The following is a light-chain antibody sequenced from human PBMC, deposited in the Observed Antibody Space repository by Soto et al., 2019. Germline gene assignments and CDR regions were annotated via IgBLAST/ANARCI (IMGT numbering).Light chain of an antibody. Sequence: QSLLTQPPSVSAAPGQKVTISCSGSSSNIGGNSVSWYQQLPGTAPKLLIYDDDKRPSGIPDRFSCSKSGTSATLGITGFQTGDEADYYCGSWDSSLSAYVFATGTKVTVL. V-gene: IGLV1-51*01. CDR1: SSNIGGNS. CDR3: GSWDSSLSAYV. CDR2: DDD. J-gene: IGLJ1*01.